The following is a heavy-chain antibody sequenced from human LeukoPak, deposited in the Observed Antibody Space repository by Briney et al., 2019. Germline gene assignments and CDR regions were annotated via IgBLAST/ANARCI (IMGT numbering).Heavy chain of an antibody. CDR2: TSSGGHT. Sequence: SESLSLTCTVSGDSINSINYYWGWIRQPPGEGLEWIASTSSGGHTFYNPSLKSRVTISIDTSKNQFSLKLASVTAADTAIYYCARDQRSLYDFWGQDPWSPSPQ. V-gene: IGHV4-39*07. CDR3: ARDQRSLYDF. CDR1: GDSINSINYY. J-gene: IGHJ4*01. D-gene: IGHD1-26*01.